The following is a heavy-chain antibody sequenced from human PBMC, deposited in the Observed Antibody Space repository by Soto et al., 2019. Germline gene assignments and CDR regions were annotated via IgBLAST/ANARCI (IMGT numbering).Heavy chain of an antibody. Sequence: GGSLRLSCAASGFTFSSYGMHWVRQAPGKGLEWVAVIWYDGSNKYYADSVKGRFTISRDNSKNTLYLQMNSLRAEDTAVYYCASYYYDSSGYQGDYYYGMDVWGQGTTVTVSS. J-gene: IGHJ6*02. CDR2: IWYDGSNK. V-gene: IGHV3-33*01. CDR3: ASYYYDSSGYQGDYYYGMDV. CDR1: GFTFSSYG. D-gene: IGHD3-22*01.